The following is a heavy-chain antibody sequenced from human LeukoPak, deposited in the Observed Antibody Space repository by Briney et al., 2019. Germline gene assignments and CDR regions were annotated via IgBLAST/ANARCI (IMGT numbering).Heavy chain of an antibody. CDR2: TFYRSKWYN. D-gene: IGHD2-2*01. Sequence: SQTLSLTCAISGDSVSCNSAAWNWIRQSPSRGLEWLGRTFYRSKWYNDYAVSVKSRITINPDTSKNQFSLQLNSVIPEDTAVYYCARGSPNLGFCSSTSCYYGMDVWGQGTTVTVSS. CDR3: ARGSPNLGFCSSTSCYYGMDV. J-gene: IGHJ6*02. V-gene: IGHV6-1*01. CDR1: GDSVSCNSAA.